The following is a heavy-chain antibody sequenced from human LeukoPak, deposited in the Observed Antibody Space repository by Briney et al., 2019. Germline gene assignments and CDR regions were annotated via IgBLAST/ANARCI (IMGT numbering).Heavy chain of an antibody. Sequence: PGESLRLSCSASGLTFGDYAMNWVRQAPGKGLEWVGFIGSKAYGGTTEYAASVRGRFTISRDDSKIIAYLQMNSLKTEDTAVYYCTRGRYGNYYYGMDVWGQGTTVTVSS. V-gene: IGHV3-49*04. J-gene: IGHJ6*02. D-gene: IGHD3-9*01. CDR3: TRGRYGNYYYGMDV. CDR1: GLTFGDYA. CDR2: IGSKAYGGTT.